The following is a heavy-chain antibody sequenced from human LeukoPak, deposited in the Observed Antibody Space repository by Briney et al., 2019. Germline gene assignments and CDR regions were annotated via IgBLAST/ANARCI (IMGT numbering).Heavy chain of an antibody. Sequence: SETLSLTCAVSGYSISSGYYWGWIRQPPGKGLEWIGSIYHSGSTYYNPSLKSRVTIPVDTSKNQFSLKLSSVTAADTAVYYCARKIMVRGVILNWFDPWGQGTLVTVSS. CDR2: IYHSGST. V-gene: IGHV4-38-2*01. CDR3: ARKIMVRGVILNWFDP. D-gene: IGHD3-10*01. J-gene: IGHJ5*02. CDR1: GYSISSGYY.